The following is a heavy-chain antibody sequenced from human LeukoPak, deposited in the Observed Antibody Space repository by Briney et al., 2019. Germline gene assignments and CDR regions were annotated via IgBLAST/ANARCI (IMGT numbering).Heavy chain of an antibody. D-gene: IGHD6-13*01. CDR2: ISWNSGSI. Sequence: GGSLRLSCAASGFAFDDYAMHWVRQAPGKGLEWVSGISWNSGSIGYADSVKGRFTISRDNAKNSLYLQMNSLRAEDMALYYCAKGTGYSSSWYVDSGLDIWGQGTMVTVSS. CDR3: AKGTGYSSSWYVDSGLDI. V-gene: IGHV3-9*03. J-gene: IGHJ3*02. CDR1: GFAFDDYA.